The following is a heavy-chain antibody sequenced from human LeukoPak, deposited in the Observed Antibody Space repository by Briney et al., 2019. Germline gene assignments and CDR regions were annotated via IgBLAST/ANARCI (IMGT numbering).Heavy chain of an antibody. Sequence: ASVNVSCKASGNTFTSYDINWVRQASGQGLEWMGWMNPNSGITGYAQKFQGRVTMTRNTSINTAYMELSSLRSEDTAVYYCARPRQLWSYGMDVWGQGTTVTVSS. CDR1: GNTFTSYD. CDR3: ARPRQLWSYGMDV. V-gene: IGHV1-8*01. CDR2: MNPNSGIT. D-gene: IGHD5-18*01. J-gene: IGHJ6*02.